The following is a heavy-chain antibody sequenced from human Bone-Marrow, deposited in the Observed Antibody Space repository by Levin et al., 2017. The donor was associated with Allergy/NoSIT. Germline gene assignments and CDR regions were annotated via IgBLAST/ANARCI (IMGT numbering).Heavy chain of an antibody. J-gene: IGHJ5*02. CDR2: INSDGSST. V-gene: IGHV3-74*03. CDR3: AREEFGVVPAAINWFDP. CDR1: GITLSTYW. Sequence: ASVKVSCAASGITLSTYWMHWVRQAPGKGLVWVSRINSDGSSTTYADSVKGRFTISRDNAKNTLYLQMNSLRAEDTAVYYCAREEFGVVPAAINWFDPWGQGTLVIVSS. D-gene: IGHD2-2*01.